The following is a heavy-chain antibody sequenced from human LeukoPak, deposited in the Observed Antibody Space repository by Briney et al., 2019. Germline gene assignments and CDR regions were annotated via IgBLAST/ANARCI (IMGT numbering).Heavy chain of an antibody. Sequence: PGGSLRLSCAASGFTFSDYYMSWIRQAPGQGLEWVSYIRSSGSTISSADSVKGRFTISRDNAKNSLYLQMNSLRAEDTAVYYCAREQPYGDYIGYWGQGTLVTVSS. J-gene: IGHJ4*02. V-gene: IGHV3-11*04. CDR3: AREQPYGDYIGY. D-gene: IGHD4-17*01. CDR1: GFTFSDYY. CDR2: IRSSGSTI.